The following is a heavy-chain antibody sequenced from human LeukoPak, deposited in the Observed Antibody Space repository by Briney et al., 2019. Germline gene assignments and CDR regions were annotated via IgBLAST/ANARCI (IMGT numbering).Heavy chain of an antibody. CDR2: VYYSSST. V-gene: IGHV4-59*01. J-gene: IGHJ6*02. CDR1: GDSISSYY. Sequence: PSETLSFTCIVSGDSISSYYWSWIRQSPGQGLEWIGYVYYSSSTNSNPSLSSLITISIDMSRNQFSLRLTSITAANTAVYYCGREHRTYHYCGMDVWGQGTTVTVSS. CDR3: GREHRTYHYCGMDV. D-gene: IGHD2-15*01.